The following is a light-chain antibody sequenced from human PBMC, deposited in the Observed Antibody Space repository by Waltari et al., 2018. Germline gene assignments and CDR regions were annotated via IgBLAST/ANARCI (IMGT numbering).Light chain of an antibody. CDR3: MQALQTPWT. CDR1: QSLLHSNGYNY. Sequence: DIVMTQSPLSLPVTPGEPASISCRSSQSLLHSNGYNYLDWYLQKPGQSPQLLIYLGSNRASGVPERFIGSGSGTDFTLKISRVEAEDVGVYYCMQALQTPWTFGQGTKVEIK. J-gene: IGKJ1*01. CDR2: LGS. V-gene: IGKV2-28*01.